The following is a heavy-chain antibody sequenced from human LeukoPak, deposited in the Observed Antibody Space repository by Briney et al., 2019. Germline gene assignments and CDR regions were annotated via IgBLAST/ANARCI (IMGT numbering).Heavy chain of an antibody. V-gene: IGHV4-39*07. CDR1: GGSISSSSYY. J-gene: IGHJ6*03. Sequence: PSETLSLTCTVSGGSISSSSYYWGWIRQPPGKGLEWIGSIYYSGSTYYNPSLKSRVTISVDTSKNQFSLKLSSVTAADTAVYYCARDSSSSWYYYMDVWGKGTTVTVSS. CDR2: IYYSGST. D-gene: IGHD6-13*01. CDR3: ARDSSSSWYYYMDV.